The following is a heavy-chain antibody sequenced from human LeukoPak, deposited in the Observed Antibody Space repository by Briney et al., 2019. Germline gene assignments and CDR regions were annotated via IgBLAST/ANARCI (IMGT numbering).Heavy chain of an antibody. CDR2: IYYSGST. V-gene: IGHV4-59*01. Sequence: SETLSLTCAVYGGSISSYYWSWIRQPPGKGLEWIGYIYYSGSTNYNPSLKSRVTISVDTSKNQFSLKLSSVTAADTAVYYCARDLSIVVVPAASGGMDVWGQGTTVTVSS. CDR3: ARDLSIVVVPAASGGMDV. J-gene: IGHJ6*02. CDR1: GGSISSYY. D-gene: IGHD2-2*01.